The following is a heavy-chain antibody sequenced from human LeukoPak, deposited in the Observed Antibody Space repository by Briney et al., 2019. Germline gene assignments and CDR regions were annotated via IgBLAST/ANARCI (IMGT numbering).Heavy chain of an antibody. CDR3: ASRGGQLWSNAFDI. Sequence: GASVKVSCKASGYTFTGYYMHWVRQAPGQGLEWMGWINPNSGGTNYAQKFQGRVTITADKSTSTAYMELSSLRSEDTAVYYCASRGGQLWSNAFDIWGQGTMVTVSS. CDR1: GYTFTGYY. V-gene: IGHV1-2*02. CDR2: INPNSGGT. J-gene: IGHJ3*02. D-gene: IGHD5-18*01.